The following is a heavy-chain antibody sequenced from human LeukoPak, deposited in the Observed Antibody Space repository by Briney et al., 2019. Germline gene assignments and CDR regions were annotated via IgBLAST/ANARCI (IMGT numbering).Heavy chain of an antibody. CDR2: ISAYNGNT. D-gene: IGHD4-17*01. CDR3: ARDQVDGDYYYGMDV. V-gene: IGHV1-18*04. J-gene: IGHJ6*04. Sequence: ASVKVSCKASGYTFTSYGISWVRQAPGQGLEWMGWISAYNGNTNYAQKFQGRVTITADESTSTAYMELSSLRSEDTAVYYCARDQVDGDYYYGMDVWGKGTTVTVSS. CDR1: GYTFTSYG.